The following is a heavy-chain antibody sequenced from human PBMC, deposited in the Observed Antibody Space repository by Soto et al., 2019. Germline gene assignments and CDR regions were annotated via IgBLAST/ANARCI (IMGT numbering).Heavy chain of an antibody. CDR3: ARGRYYDFWSFYYPTDYYYYVMDV. CDR2: INHSGST. CDR1: GGSFSGYY. D-gene: IGHD3-3*01. Sequence: SETLSLTCAVYGGSFSGYYWSWIRQPPGKGLEWIGEINHSGSTNYNPSLKSRVTISVDTSKNQFSLKLSSVTAADTAVYYCARGRYYDFWSFYYPTDYYYYVMDVWGQGSTVTGSS. V-gene: IGHV4-34*01. J-gene: IGHJ6*02.